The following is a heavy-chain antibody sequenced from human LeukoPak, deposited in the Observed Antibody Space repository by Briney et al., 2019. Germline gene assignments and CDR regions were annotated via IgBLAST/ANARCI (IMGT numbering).Heavy chain of an antibody. CDR3: ARGHLWLTN. CDR1: GDSISNGDHY. CDR2: IYYSGST. J-gene: IGHJ4*02. V-gene: IGHV4-31*03. D-gene: IGHD5-12*01. Sequence: SETLSLTCTVSGDSISNGDHYWSWIRQHPGKGLEWIGHIYYSGSTYYNPSLKSRGIISVETSKNQFSLKLSSVTAADTAVYYCARGHLWLTNWGQGALVTVSS.